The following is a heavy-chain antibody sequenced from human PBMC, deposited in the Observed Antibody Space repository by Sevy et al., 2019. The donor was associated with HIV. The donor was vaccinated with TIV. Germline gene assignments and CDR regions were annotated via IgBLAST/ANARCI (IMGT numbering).Heavy chain of an antibody. V-gene: IGHV3-66*01. CDR3: ARDRYYDASGYYYYYYGLDV. D-gene: IGHD3-22*01. CDR2: IYSGGST. Sequence: GGSLRLSCAASTFSVTDNYMSWVRQAPGKGLEWVSTIYSGGSTFYADSVKGRFTISRDNSKNTLYLQMNSLRAEDTAVYYCARDRYYDASGYYYYYYGLDVWGPGTTVTVSS. J-gene: IGHJ6*02. CDR1: TFSVTDNY.